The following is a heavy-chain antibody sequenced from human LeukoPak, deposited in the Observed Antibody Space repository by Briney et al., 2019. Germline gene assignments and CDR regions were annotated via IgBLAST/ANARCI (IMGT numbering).Heavy chain of an antibody. J-gene: IGHJ4*02. CDR1: GFTFTTYA. Sequence: GGSLRLSCAASGFTFTTYAISWVRQAPGEGLEWVSTISASGGSTYYADSVQGRFTISRDNSKNTLYVQMSSLRAEDTAVYYCAKDLGYCSSTSCHFDSWGQGTLVTVSS. V-gene: IGHV3-23*01. CDR3: AKDLGYCSSTSCHFDS. CDR2: ISASGGST. D-gene: IGHD2-2*01.